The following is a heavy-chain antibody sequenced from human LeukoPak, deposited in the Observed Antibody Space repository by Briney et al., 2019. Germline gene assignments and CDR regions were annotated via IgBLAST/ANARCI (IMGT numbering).Heavy chain of an antibody. V-gene: IGHV3-49*03. CDR2: IRSKVYGGTT. CDR1: GFTFSSYA. J-gene: IGHJ3*02. CDR3: SRVSTSGSYGRFDASHI. D-gene: IGHD6-19*01. Sequence: GGSLRLSCAASGFTFSSYAMSWFRQAPGKGLEWVGFIRSKVYGGTTEYAASVKGRVIISRDDSESIAYLQMNSLKIEDTAMYYCSRVSTSGSYGRFDASHIWSQGTMVTVSS.